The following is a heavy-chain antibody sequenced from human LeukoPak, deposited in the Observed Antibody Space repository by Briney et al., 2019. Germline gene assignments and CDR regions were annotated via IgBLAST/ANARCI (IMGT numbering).Heavy chain of an antibody. CDR3: AKDMTTVTTSYYYYYYMDV. D-gene: IGHD4-17*01. J-gene: IGHJ6*03. CDR2: IRYDGSNK. V-gene: IGHV3-30*02. Sequence: PGGSLRLSCAASGFTFSSYGMHWVRQAPGKGLEWVAFIRYDGSNKYYADSVKGRFTISRDNSKNTLYLQMNSLRAEDTAVYYCAKDMTTVTTSYYYYYYMDVWGKGTTVTVSS. CDR1: GFTFSSYG.